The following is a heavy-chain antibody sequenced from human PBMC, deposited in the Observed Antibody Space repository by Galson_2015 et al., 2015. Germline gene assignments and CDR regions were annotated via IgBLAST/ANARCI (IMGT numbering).Heavy chain of an antibody. CDR2: INAGNGNT. V-gene: IGHV1-3*01. CDR1: GYTFTSYA. Sequence: SCKASGYTFTSYALHWVRQAPGQRLEWMGWINAGNGNTKYSQKFQGRVTITRDTSASTAYMELSSLRSEDTAVYYCARDGVSFGSSSWDTPIYYYYGMDVWGQGTTVTVSS. D-gene: IGHD6-13*01. J-gene: IGHJ6*02. CDR3: ARDGVSFGSSSWDTPIYYYYGMDV.